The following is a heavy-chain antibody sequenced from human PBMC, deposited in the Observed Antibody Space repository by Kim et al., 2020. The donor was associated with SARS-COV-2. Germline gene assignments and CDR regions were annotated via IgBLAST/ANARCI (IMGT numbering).Heavy chain of an antibody. CDR2: ISYDEINK. J-gene: IGHJ4*01. CDR3: ARDWDDYGDSCSFDC. CDR1: GFTFSSYA. V-gene: IGHV3-30*04. D-gene: IGHD4-17*01. Sequence: GGSLRLSCAASGFTFSSYAMHWVRQAPGKGLEWVAVISYDEINKYYADSVKGRFTISRDTSKNTLYVQMNSLRAEDTAVYYCARDWDDYGDSCSFDCWG.